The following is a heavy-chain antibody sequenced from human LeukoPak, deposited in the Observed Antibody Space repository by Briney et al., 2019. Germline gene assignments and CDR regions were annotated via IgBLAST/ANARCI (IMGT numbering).Heavy chain of an antibody. CDR2: IYHSGST. J-gene: IGHJ3*02. V-gene: IGHV4-38-2*02. Sequence: SETLSLTCTVSGYSISSGYYWGWMRQPPGKGLEWVGSIYHSGSTYYNPPLHSRVTITVDTSQNQLSLQLSSVTAADTAVYYCASGLVVAAEIVAFDIWGQGTMVTVSS. CDR1: GYSISSGYY. CDR3: ASGLVVAAEIVAFDI. D-gene: IGHD2-15*01.